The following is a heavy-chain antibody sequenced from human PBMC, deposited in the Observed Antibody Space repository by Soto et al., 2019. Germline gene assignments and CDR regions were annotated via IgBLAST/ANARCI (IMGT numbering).Heavy chain of an antibody. D-gene: IGHD1-20*01. CDR3: ARAKTPDYNWNDACFDH. V-gene: IGHV1-69*13. J-gene: IGHJ5*02. CDR1: GGTFSSYA. CDR2: IIPIFGTA. Sequence: SVKVSCKASGGTFSSYAISWVRQAPGQGLEWMGGIIPIFGTANYAQKFQGRVTITADESTSTAYMELSSLRSEDTAVYYCARAKTPDYNWNDACFDHWGQGTLVTVSS.